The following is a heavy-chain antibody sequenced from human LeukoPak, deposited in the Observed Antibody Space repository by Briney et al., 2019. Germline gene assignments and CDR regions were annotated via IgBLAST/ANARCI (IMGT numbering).Heavy chain of an antibody. D-gene: IGHD4-23*01. V-gene: IGHV3-74*01. J-gene: IGHJ4*02. CDR2: INSDGSST. Sequence: GGSLRLSCAASGFTFSSNWMHWVRQAPGRGLVWVSRINSDGSSTSYADSVKGRFTISRDNARNTLYLQMNSLRVEDTAVYYCARGRPHGNDYWGQGTLVTVSS. CDR1: GFTFSSNW. CDR3: ARGRPHGNDY.